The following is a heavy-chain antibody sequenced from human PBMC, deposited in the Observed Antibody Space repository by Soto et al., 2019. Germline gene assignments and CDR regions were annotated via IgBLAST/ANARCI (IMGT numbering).Heavy chain of an antibody. CDR1: GVSITSGGYY. J-gene: IGHJ4*02. D-gene: IGHD3-10*01. CDR3: ARERRYYDSGTYWALDY. V-gene: IGHV4-31*03. CDR2: IYYSGST. Sequence: SETLSLTCTVSGVSITSGGYYWSWIRQHPGKGLEWIGDIYYSGSTYYNPSLKSRVTMSVDTSKNQFSLKLSSVTAADTAMYYCARERRYYDSGTYWALDYWGQGTLVTVSS.